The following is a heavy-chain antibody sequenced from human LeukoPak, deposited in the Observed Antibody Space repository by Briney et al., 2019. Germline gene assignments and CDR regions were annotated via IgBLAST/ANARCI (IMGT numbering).Heavy chain of an antibody. D-gene: IGHD2-15*01. J-gene: IGHJ4*02. CDR3: AKDKYCSGGPCFSTD. CDR2: FGGGGVST. CDR1: GCTLTNYA. Sequence: PGGSLRLSCAASGCTLTNYAMNWVRQAPGKGLEWVSSFGGGGVSTYYADSVKGRFTVSSDNSKNTLYLKRDSLRVEDTAVYYCAKDKYCSGGPCFSTDWGPGTLVTVSS. V-gene: IGHV3-23*01.